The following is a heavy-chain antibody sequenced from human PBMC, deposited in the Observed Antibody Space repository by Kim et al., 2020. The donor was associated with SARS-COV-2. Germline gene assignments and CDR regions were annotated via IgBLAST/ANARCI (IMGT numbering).Heavy chain of an antibody. CDR3: ARVPGGCSASSCYLSS. D-gene: IGHD2-2*01. CDR1: GDSVSSNYW. CDR2: AHQNGET. V-gene: IGHV4-4*02. Sequence: SETLPLTCAVSGDSVSSNYWWTWVRQSPGKGLEWIGEAHQNGETNFNPSLKRRVAMSLDKSKNQFSLKLSSVTAADSATYYCARVPGGCSASSCYLSSWG. J-gene: IGHJ5*01.